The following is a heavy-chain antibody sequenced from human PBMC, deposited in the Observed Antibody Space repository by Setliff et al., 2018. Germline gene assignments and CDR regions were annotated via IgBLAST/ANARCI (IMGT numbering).Heavy chain of an antibody. D-gene: IGHD1-1*01. V-gene: IGHV4-34*01. CDR3: RQAVVGRDVFDV. J-gene: IGHJ3*01. CDR2: INQSGGG. CDR1: GESFDTYY. Sequence: PSETLSLTCNVLGESFDTYYWSWIRQPPGKGLEWFGEINQSGGGDYNPSFKGRVTISVDTSKKQFSLTLRYVTAADTALYYCRQAVVGRDVFDVWGQGTVVTVSS.